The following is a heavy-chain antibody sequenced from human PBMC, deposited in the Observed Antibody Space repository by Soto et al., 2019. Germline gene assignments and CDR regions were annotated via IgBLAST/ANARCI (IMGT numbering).Heavy chain of an antibody. CDR1: GFTFSSYS. V-gene: IGHV3-21*01. CDR3: ARDNGGYVFGGMDV. J-gene: IGHJ6*02. Sequence: GGSLRLSCAASGFTFSSYSMNWVRQAPGKGLEWVSSISSSSSYIYYADSVKGRFTISRDNAKNSLYLQMNSLRAEDTAVYYCARDNGGYVFGGMDVWGQGTTVTVSS. D-gene: IGHD5-12*01. CDR2: ISSSSSYI.